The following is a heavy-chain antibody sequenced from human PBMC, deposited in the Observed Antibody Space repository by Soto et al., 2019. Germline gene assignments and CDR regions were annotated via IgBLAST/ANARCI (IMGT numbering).Heavy chain of an antibody. D-gene: IGHD3-9*01. Sequence: SETLSLTCTVSGGSISSYYWSWIRQPPGKGLEWIGYIYYSGSTNYNPSLKSRVTIPVDTSKNQFSLKLSSVTAADTAVYYSAIDPVPPDWEDYGYFDLWGRGTLVTVSS. J-gene: IGHJ2*01. CDR1: GGSISSYY. V-gene: IGHV4-59*01. CDR3: AIDPVPPDWEDYGYFDL. CDR2: IYYSGST.